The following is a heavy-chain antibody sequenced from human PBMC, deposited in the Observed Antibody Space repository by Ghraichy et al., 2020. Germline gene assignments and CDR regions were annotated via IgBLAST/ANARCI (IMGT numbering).Heavy chain of an antibody. V-gene: IGHV3-23*01. CDR2: ISRNGDAT. CDR1: GFIFSSYA. J-gene: IGHJ4*02. D-gene: IGHD2-2*01. CDR3: AKKPYCDATTCYAFDS. Sequence: GGSLRLSCTASGFIFSSYAMAWVRQSPGKGLDWVSTISRNGDATHYADSVKGRFTISRDNVNNTLYLQMNGLRAEDTAVFFCAKKPYCDATTCYAFDSWGQGTLVTVSS.